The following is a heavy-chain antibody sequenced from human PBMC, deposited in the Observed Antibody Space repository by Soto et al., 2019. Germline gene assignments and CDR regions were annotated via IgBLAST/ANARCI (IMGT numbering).Heavy chain of an antibody. CDR2: ISYDGSNK. D-gene: IGHD3-22*01. CDR3: ARDPEYYYDSSGYFDY. Sequence: GESLRLSCAASGFTFSSYAMHWVRQAPGKGLEWVAVISYDGSNKYYADSVKGRFTISRDNSKNTLYLQMNSLRAEDTAVYYCARDPEYYYDSSGYFDYWGQGTLVTVSS. J-gene: IGHJ4*02. V-gene: IGHV3-30*04. CDR1: GFTFSSYA.